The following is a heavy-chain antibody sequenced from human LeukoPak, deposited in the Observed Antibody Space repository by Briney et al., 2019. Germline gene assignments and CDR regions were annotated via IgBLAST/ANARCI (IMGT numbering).Heavy chain of an antibody. Sequence: SQTLSLTCTVSGGSISSGSYYWGWIRPPPGKGLEWIGSIYYSKSTYYNPSLKSRVTISVDTSKNQFSLKLSSVSAADTAMYYCANTISGTYADAFHIWGQGTVVTVSS. J-gene: IGHJ3*02. V-gene: IGHV4-39*01. D-gene: IGHD1-26*01. CDR2: IYYSKST. CDR3: ANTISGTYADAFHI. CDR1: GGSISSGSYY.